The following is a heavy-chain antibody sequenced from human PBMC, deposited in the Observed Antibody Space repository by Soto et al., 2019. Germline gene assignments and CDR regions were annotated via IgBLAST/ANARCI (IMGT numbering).Heavy chain of an antibody. CDR1: GFTFSNAW. Sequence: GGSLRLSCAASGFTFSNAWMNWVRQAPGKGLEWVGRIKSKTDGGTTDYAAPVKGRFTISRDDSKNTLYLQMNSLRAEDTAVYYCARDGYGSGSFLGYYYYMDVWGKGTTVTVSS. D-gene: IGHD3-10*01. V-gene: IGHV3-15*07. CDR3: ARDGYGSGSFLGYYYYMDV. J-gene: IGHJ6*03. CDR2: IKSKTDGGTT.